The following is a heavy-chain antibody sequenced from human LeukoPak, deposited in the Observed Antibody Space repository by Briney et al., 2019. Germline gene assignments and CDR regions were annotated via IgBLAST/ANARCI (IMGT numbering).Heavy chain of an antibody. V-gene: IGHV4-61*02. D-gene: IGHD1-26*01. CDR1: GGSISSGSYY. J-gene: IGHJ4*02. Sequence: PSETLSLTCTVSGGSISSGSYYWNWIRQPAGKGLEWIGRIFSSGGTNYNPSLKSRVTMSGDTSKNQFSLKLSSVTAADTAVYYCARGSVGATGYWGQGTLVTVSS. CDR2: IFSSGGT. CDR3: ARGSVGATGY.